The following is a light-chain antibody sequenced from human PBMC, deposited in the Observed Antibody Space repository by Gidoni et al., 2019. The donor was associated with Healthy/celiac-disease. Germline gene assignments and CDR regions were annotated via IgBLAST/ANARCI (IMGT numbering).Light chain of an antibody. CDR3: CSYAGSNTLV. CDR1: SRDVGGYSY. CDR2: DVT. Sequence: QSALPQPRSVSGSPGQAVTISCTGTSRDVGGYSYVSWYQLHPGKAPKLIIYDVTKRPSGVPDRFSGSKSGNTASLTISGLQAEDEADYYCCSYAGSNTLVFGGGTKLTVL. J-gene: IGLJ2*01. V-gene: IGLV2-11*01.